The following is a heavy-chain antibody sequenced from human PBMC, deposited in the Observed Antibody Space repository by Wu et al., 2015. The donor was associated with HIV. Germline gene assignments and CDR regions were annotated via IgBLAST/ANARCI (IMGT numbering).Heavy chain of an antibody. V-gene: IGHV1-2*02. CDR3: ARDPWARTKSGGPGPGALTSYFYGLDV. D-gene: IGHD2/OR15-2a*01. CDR2: INPDSGGT. J-gene: IGHJ6*02. Sequence: QVQLVQSGAEVKKPGASVKVSCKASGYTLTDYYLHWVRQAPGQGLEWMGWINPDSGGTKFAQKFQGRVTLTRDTSTSTAYMELSRLRSDDTNIYYCARDPWARTKSGGPGPGALTSYFYGLDVVGQGTTVTVSS. CDR1: GYTLTDYY.